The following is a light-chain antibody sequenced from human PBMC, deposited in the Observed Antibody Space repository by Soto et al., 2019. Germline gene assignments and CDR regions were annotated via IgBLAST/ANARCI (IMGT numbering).Light chain of an antibody. CDR1: SSDVGGYNY. V-gene: IGLV2-14*01. CDR3: SSYTSSSTLEV. Sequence: QSVLTQPASVSGSPGQSITISCTGTSSDVGGYNYVSWYQQHPGKAPKLMIYDVSNRPSGVSNRFSGSKSGNTASLTISGLQAEDEDDYYYSSYTSSSTLEVFGGGTKLTVL. CDR2: DVS. J-gene: IGLJ2*01.